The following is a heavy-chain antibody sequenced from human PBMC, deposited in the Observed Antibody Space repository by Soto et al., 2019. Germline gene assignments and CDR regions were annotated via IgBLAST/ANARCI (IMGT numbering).Heavy chain of an antibody. CDR2: IRSKAYGGTT. CDR3: AKDGVGVTTSSPGYSKPKEPYYYYYMDF. Sequence: GGSLRLSCTASGFTFGDYAMSWFRQAPGKGLEWVGFIRSKAYGGTTEYAASVKGRFTISRDDSKSIAYLQMNSLKTEDTAVYYCAKDGVGVTTSSPGYSKPKEPYYYYYMDFWGKGTTVTVSS. V-gene: IGHV3-49*03. J-gene: IGHJ6*03. CDR1: GFTFGDYA. D-gene: IGHD4-4*01.